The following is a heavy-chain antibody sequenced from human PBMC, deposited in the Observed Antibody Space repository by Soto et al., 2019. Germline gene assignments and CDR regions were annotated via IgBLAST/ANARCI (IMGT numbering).Heavy chain of an antibody. J-gene: IGHJ6*02. CDR2: INPEGGNT. CDR1: GYTLTELS. Sequence: GASVKISCEVSGYTLTELSMHWVRQAPGKGLEWMGIINPEGGNTSYAQKFQGRVTMTRDTSTSTVYMELSSLRSEDTAVYYCARRVVGATLPAAGYYYYSGMDVWGQGTTVTVSS. D-gene: IGHD1-26*01. CDR3: ARRVVGATLPAAGYYYYSGMDV. V-gene: IGHV1-24*01.